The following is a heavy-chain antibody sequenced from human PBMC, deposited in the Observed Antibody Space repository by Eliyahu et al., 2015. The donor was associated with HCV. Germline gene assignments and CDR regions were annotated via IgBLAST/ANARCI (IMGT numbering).Heavy chain of an antibody. CDR3: AKDPLLYYDFWSGSHYYYGMDV. V-gene: IGHV3-9*01. J-gene: IGHJ6*02. CDR2: ISWNXGTI. CDR1: GFRFNDYA. D-gene: IGHD3-3*01. Sequence: EVQLVESGGGLVQPGRSLRLSCSASGFRFNDYAXPWVRAXPGKGLGWVSGISWNXGTIGYADSVKGRFTISRDNARNSLYLQMNSLRPEDTALYYCAKDPLLYYDFWSGSHYYYGMDVWGQGTTVTVSS.